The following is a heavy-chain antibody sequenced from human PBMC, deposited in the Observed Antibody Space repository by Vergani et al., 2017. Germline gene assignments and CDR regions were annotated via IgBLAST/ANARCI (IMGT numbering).Heavy chain of an antibody. CDR1: GFTFSSYA. CDR3: ARARWERHIDAFDI. Sequence: VQLVESGGGVVQPGRSLRLSCAASGFTFSSYAMHWVRQAPGKGLEWVAVISYDGSNKYYADSVKGRFTISRDNSKNTLCLQMNSLRAEDTAVYYCARARWERHIDAFDIWGQGTMVTVSS. D-gene: IGHD1-26*01. V-gene: IGHV3-30-3*01. CDR2: ISYDGSNK. J-gene: IGHJ3*02.